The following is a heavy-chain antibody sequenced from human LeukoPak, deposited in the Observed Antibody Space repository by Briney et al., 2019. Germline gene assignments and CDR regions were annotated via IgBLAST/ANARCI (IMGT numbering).Heavy chain of an antibody. Sequence: PSETLSPTCAVYGGSFSGYYWSWIRQPPGKGREWMGEINHSGSTNYNPSLNSRVTISVDTSKNQFSLTLSSVTAADTAVYYCASRRVLLWSAELLSPFAYWGQGTLVTVSS. J-gene: IGHJ4*02. CDR1: GGSFSGYY. D-gene: IGHD3-10*01. CDR2: INHSGST. V-gene: IGHV4-34*01. CDR3: ASRRVLLWSAELLSPFAY.